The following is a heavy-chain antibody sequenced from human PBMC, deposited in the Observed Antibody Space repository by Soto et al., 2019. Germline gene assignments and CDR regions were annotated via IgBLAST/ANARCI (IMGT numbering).Heavy chain of an antibody. Sequence: QVQLVQSGAEVKKPGSSVKVSCKASGGTFSSYTISWVRQAPGQGLEWMGRIIPILGIANYAQKFQGRVTITADKSTSTAYMELSSLRSENTAVYYCATGWYTGAFDIWGQGTMFTVSS. V-gene: IGHV1-69*02. CDR2: IIPILGIA. CDR1: GGTFSSYT. D-gene: IGHD2-15*01. J-gene: IGHJ3*02. CDR3: ATGWYTGAFDI.